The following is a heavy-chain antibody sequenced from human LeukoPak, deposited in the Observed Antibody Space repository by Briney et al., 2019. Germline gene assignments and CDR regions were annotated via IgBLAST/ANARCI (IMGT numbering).Heavy chain of an antibody. V-gene: IGHV1-8*03. Sequence: GASVKVSCKVSGYTFTTYDINWVRRASGQGLEWLGYINTNSGNTGYARKFQGRVTITRSTSISTVHMELSSLRSEDTAVYYCARRSGSGRHPFHIWGQGTMVTVSS. CDR1: GYTFTTYD. CDR3: ARRSGSGRHPFHI. CDR2: INTNSGNT. J-gene: IGHJ3*02. D-gene: IGHD3-10*01.